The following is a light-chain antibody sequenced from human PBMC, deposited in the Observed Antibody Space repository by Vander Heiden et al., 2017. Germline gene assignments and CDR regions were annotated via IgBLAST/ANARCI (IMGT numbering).Light chain of an antibody. CDR2: DAS. J-gene: IGKJ4*01. Sequence: DIVLTQSPGTLSLSPGERATLSCRASQSVSGSYVAWYQHKRGQAPRLLISDASNRATGTPDRFSGGGSGTEFTLTISRLEPEDFAVYFCQQDGNSPLTFGGGTEVEIK. CDR1: QSVSGSY. CDR3: QQDGNSPLT. V-gene: IGKV3-20*01.